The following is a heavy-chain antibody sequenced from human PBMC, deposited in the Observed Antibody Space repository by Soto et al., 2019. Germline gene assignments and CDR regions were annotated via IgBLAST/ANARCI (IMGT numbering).Heavy chain of an antibody. CDR3: ARSLGIAARHPPYYSYGMDV. CDR1: GFTFSSYA. CDR2: ISYDGSNK. Sequence: QVQLVESGGGVVQPGRSLRLSCAASGFTFSSYAMHWVRQAPGKGLEWVAVISYDGSNKYYADSVKGRFTISRDNSKNTLYLQMNSPSAQDTAVYYCARSLGIAARHPPYYSYGMDVWGQGTTVTVSS. V-gene: IGHV3-30-3*01. D-gene: IGHD6-6*01. J-gene: IGHJ6*02.